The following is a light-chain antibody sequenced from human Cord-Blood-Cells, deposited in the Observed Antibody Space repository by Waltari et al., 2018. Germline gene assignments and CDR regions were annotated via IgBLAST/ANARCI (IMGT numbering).Light chain of an antibody. CDR2: SNN. Sequence: QSVLTQPPSASGTPGQRVTIPCSGSRSNIGSNTVNWSQQPPGTAPKLLIYSNNQRPSGVPDRFSGSKSGTSASLAISGLQSEDEADYYCAVWDDSLNDHWVFGGGTKLTVL. V-gene: IGLV1-44*01. CDR3: AVWDDSLNDHWV. CDR1: RSNIGSNT. J-gene: IGLJ3*02.